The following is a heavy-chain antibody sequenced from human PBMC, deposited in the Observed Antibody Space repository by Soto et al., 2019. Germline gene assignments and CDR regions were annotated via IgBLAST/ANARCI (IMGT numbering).Heavy chain of an antibody. D-gene: IGHD2-2*02. CDR2: IRSKAYGGTT. J-gene: IGHJ5*02. Sequence: PGGSLRLSCTASGFTFGDYAMSWFRQAPGKGLEWVGFIRSKAYGGTTEYAASVKGRFTISRDDSKSIAYLQMNSLKTEDTAVYYCTRASFGYCSSTSCYIHWFDPWGQGTLVTVSS. CDR3: TRASFGYCSSTSCYIHWFDP. V-gene: IGHV3-49*03. CDR1: GFTFGDYA.